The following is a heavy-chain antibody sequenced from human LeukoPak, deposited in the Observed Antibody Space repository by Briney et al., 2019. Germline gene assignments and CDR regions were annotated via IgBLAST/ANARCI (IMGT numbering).Heavy chain of an antibody. CDR1: GGSFSGYY. CDR2: INHSGST. V-gene: IGHV4-34*01. Sequence: SETLSLTCAVYGGSFSGYYWSWIRNPPGKGLEWIGEINHSGSTNYNPSLKSRVTISVDTSKNQFSLKLSSVTAADTAVYYCARGVAFDIWGQGTMVTVSS. CDR3: ARGVAFDI. J-gene: IGHJ3*02.